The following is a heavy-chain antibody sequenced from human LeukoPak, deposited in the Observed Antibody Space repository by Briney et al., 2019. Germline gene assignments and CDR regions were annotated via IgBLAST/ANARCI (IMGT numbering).Heavy chain of an antibody. CDR1: GYTFTSYD. Sequence: ASVKVSCKASGYTFTSYDINWVRQATGQGLEWMGWMNPNSGNTGYAQKFQGRVTMTRNTSISTAYMELSSLRSDDTAVYYCARKYLYCLGEPQFCQWGQGALVTVSS. J-gene: IGHJ4*02. CDR3: ARKYLYCLGEPQFCQ. CDR2: MNPNSGNT. V-gene: IGHV1-8*01. D-gene: IGHD3-16*01.